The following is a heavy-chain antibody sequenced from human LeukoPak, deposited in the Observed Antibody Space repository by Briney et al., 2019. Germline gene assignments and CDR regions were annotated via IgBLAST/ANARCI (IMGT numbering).Heavy chain of an antibody. D-gene: IGHD3-9*01. CDR3: ARGVNYDILTGYYHFDY. CDR1: GYTFTSYG. CDR2: ISAYNGNT. V-gene: IGHV1-18*01. Sequence: ASVKVSCKAFGYTFTSYGISWVRQAPGQGLEWMGWISAYNGNTNYAQKLQGRVTMTTDTSTSTAYMELRSLRSDDTAVYYCARGVNYDILTGYYHFDYWGQGTLVTVSS. J-gene: IGHJ4*02.